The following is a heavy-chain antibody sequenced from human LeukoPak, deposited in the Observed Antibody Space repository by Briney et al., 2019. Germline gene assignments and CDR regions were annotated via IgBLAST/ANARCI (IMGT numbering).Heavy chain of an antibody. CDR1: GGSISSYH. Sequence: SETLSLTCTVSGGSISSYHWSWIRQPPGKGLEWIGYIYYSGSTKYNPALKSRVTISVDTSKNQFSLKLSSVTAADTAVYYCARDRGGLAAAGTRVGDYYFDNWGQGTLVTVSS. CDR3: ARDRGGLAAAGTRVGDYYFDN. J-gene: IGHJ4*02. CDR2: IYYSGST. V-gene: IGHV4-59*01. D-gene: IGHD6-13*01.